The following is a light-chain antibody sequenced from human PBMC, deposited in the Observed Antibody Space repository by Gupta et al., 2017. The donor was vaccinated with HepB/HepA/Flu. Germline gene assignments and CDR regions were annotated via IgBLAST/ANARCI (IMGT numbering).Light chain of an antibody. Sequence: EIVMTQSPATLSVSPGERATLSCRARQSVSSNLAWYQQKPGQAPTLLIYGASTRATGIRAKFSGSGVGSEDTLTITSRQSEDFEVYYCQQENNRHLLWTFGQGTKVEIK. CDR2: GAS. V-gene: IGKV3-15*01. CDR3: QQENNRHLLWT. J-gene: IGKJ1*01. CDR1: QSVSSN.